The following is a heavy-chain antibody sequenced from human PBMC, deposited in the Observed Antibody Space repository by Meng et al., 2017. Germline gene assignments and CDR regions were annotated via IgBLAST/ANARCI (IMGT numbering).Heavy chain of an antibody. D-gene: IGHD3-22*01. J-gene: IGHJ4*02. CDR3: ARAEYYYDSSDY. V-gene: IGHV3-30*01. CDR1: GFTFSSYA. Sequence: QVQVVESGGGVVQPGRSLRLSWAASGFTFSSYAMHWVRQAPGKGLEWVAVISYDGSNKYYADSVKGRFTISRDNSKNTLYLQMNSLRAEDTAVYYCARAEYYYDSSDYWGQGTLVTVSS. CDR2: ISYDGSNK.